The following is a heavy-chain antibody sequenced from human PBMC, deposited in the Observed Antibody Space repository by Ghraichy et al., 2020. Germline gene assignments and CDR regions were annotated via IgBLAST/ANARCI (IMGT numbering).Heavy chain of an antibody. CDR3: ARDYYDSSGYGAFHM. J-gene: IGHJ3*02. V-gene: IGHV3-53*01. D-gene: IGHD3-22*01. Sequence: LSLTCAASGFTVSSNYMTWVRQAPGKGLEWVSIIFSGGSTYYADSVKGRFTISRDNSMNTLYLQMNSLRAEDTAVYYCARDYYDSSGYGAFHMWGQGTMVTVSS. CDR1: GFTVSSNY. CDR2: IFSGGST.